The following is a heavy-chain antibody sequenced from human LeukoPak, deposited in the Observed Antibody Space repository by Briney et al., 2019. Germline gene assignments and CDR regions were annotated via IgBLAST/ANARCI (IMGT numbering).Heavy chain of an antibody. D-gene: IGHD3-22*01. V-gene: IGHV3-9*01. CDR2: ISWNSVDI. Sequence: GGSLRLSCAASGFTFDDYAMHWVRQAPGKGLEWVSGISWNSVDIGYGDSVKGRFTISRDNAKNSLFLQMSSLRADDTALYYCAKVSYDSSGSYFSLDYWGQGTLVTVSS. CDR1: GFTFDDYA. CDR3: AKVSYDSSGSYFSLDY. J-gene: IGHJ4*02.